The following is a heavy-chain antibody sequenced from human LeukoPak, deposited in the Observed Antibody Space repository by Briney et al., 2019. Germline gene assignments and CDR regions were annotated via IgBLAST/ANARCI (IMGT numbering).Heavy chain of an antibody. J-gene: IGHJ6*03. CDR2: ISTSSSYI. V-gene: IGHV3-21*01. CDR3: ARGCSSTSCYYYYYYYYMDV. D-gene: IGHD2-2*01. CDR1: GFTFSSYS. Sequence: GGSLRLSCAAYGFTFSSYSMNWVRQAPGKGLEWVSFISTSSSYIYYADSVKGRFTISRDNAKNSLYLQMNSLRAEDTAVYYCARGCSSTSCYYYYYYYYMDVWGKGTTVTVSS.